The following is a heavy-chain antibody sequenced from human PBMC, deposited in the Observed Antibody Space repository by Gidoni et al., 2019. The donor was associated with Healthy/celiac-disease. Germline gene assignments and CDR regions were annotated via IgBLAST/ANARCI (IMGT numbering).Heavy chain of an antibody. Sequence: QVQLVESGGGVVQPGRSLRLSCAASGFTFSSYAMHGVRQAPGKGLEWVAVISYDGSNKYYADSVKGRFTISRDNSKNTLYLQMNSLRAEDTAVYYCATQSAPFSYFDYWGQGTLVTVSS. CDR2: ISYDGSNK. J-gene: IGHJ4*02. CDR3: ATQSAPFSYFDY. V-gene: IGHV3-30-3*01. CDR1: GFTFSSYA.